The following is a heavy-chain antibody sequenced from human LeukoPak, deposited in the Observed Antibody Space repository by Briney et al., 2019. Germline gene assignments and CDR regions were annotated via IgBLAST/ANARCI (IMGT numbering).Heavy chain of an antibody. J-gene: IGHJ4*02. V-gene: IGHV4-59*01. CDR3: ARGVMGIAARLFDY. Sequence: PSETLSLTCTVSGGSISSYNWSWIRQPPAKGLEWIGYIYYSGSTNYNPSLKSRVTISVDTSKNQFSLKLSSVTAADTAVYYCARGVMGIAARLFDYWGQGSLVTVSS. CDR1: GGSISSYN. D-gene: IGHD6-6*01. CDR2: IYYSGST.